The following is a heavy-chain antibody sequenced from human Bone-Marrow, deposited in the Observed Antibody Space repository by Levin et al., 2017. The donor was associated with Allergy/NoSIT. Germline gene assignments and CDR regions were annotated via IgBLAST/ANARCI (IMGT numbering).Heavy chain of an antibody. V-gene: IGHV3-30-3*01. CDR3: ARDVAEMWPSYYYYGMDV. CDR1: GFTFSSYA. J-gene: IGHJ6*02. Sequence: GGSLRLSCAASGFTFSSYAMHWVRQAPGKGLEWVAVISYDGSNKYYADSVKGRFTISRDNSKNTLYLQMNSLRAEDTAVYYCARDVAEMWPSYYYYGMDVWGQGTTVTVSS. CDR2: ISYDGSNK. D-gene: IGHD5-24*01.